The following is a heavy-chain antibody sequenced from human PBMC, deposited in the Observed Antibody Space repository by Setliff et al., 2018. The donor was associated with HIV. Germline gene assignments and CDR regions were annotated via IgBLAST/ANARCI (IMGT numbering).Heavy chain of an antibody. Sequence: SETLSLTCAVSGYSIRSGYYWGWIRQSPGKGLEWIGTMFRTGTSYYNPSLTCRVTISQDTSKNQFSLELTSVTAADTAVYYCATVDGTRYLDYWGQGKLVTVSS. J-gene: IGHJ4*02. D-gene: IGHD1-1*01. CDR1: GYSIRSGYY. CDR2: MFRTGTS. V-gene: IGHV4-38-2*01. CDR3: ATVDGTRYLDY.